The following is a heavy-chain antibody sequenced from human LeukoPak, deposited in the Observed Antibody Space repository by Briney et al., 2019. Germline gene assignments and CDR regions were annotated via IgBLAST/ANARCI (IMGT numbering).Heavy chain of an antibody. J-gene: IGHJ4*02. CDR2: ISNEGSDK. Sequence: GGGLRHSCAHPRFTPCSSVMSWVCQSLGKGVERVTAISNEGSDKYYADSVKGRFTISRDNSKNTLYLQMNSLRAEDTAFYYCARARADYYGSGSRISFDYWGQGTLVTVSS. CDR3: ARARADYYGSGSRISFDY. V-gene: IGHV3-30*03. D-gene: IGHD3-10*01. CDR1: RFTPCSSV.